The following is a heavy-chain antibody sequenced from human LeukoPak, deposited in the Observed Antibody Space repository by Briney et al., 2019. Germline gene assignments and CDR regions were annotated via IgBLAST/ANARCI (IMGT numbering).Heavy chain of an antibody. CDR1: GFTFSTNV. V-gene: IGHV3-48*01. CDR3: ARDQGSGWVFDY. CDR2: ISGDTNTI. J-gene: IGHJ4*02. Sequence: GGSLRLSCAASGFTFSTNVMNWIRQAPGKGLEWVSYISGDTNTIYYADSVKGRFTISRDNSKNTLYLQMNSLRAEDTAVYYCARDQGSGWVFDYWGQGTLVTVSS. D-gene: IGHD6-19*01.